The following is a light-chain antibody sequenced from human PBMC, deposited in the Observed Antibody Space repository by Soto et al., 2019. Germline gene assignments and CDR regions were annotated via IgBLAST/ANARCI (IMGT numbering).Light chain of an antibody. CDR2: GNS. V-gene: IGLV1-40*01. CDR1: SSNIGAGYD. Sequence: QSVLTQPPSVSGAPGQRVTISCTGSSSNIGAGYDVHWYQQLPGTAPKLLIYGNSNRPSGVPDRFSGSKSSTSASLAITGLQAEDEADDYCQSYDSSLSGSRVFGGGTTLTVL. J-gene: IGLJ3*02. CDR3: QSYDSSLSGSRV.